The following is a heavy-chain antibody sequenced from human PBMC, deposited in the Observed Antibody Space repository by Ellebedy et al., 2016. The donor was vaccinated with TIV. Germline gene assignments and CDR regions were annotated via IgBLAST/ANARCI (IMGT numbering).Heavy chain of an antibody. CDR2: VAYDGSTK. D-gene: IGHD3-3*01. J-gene: IGHJ4*02. CDR3: ARDGREWGARGYYFDY. Sequence: GESLKISCVASGFTFSSYAMHWVRQAPGKGLEWVAIVAYDGSTKYYVDSVQGRFTISRHNSNNTLYLKMNSLRPDDTAVYYCARDGREWGARGYYFDYWGQGTLVTVSS. CDR1: GFTFSSYA. V-gene: IGHV3-30*04.